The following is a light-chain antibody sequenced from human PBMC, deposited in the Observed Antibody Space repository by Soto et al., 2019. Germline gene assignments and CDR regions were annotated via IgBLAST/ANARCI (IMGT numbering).Light chain of an antibody. V-gene: IGKV1-39*01. J-gene: IGKJ4*01. CDR1: QSISSY. Sequence: DIQMTQSPSTLSGSVVDRFTITFLASQSISSYLNWYQQKPGKAPKLLIYAASSLQSGVPSRFSGSGSGTDFTLTISSLQPEDFAAYYCQQSYSTRALTFGGGTKVDIK. CDR2: AAS. CDR3: QQSYSTRALT.